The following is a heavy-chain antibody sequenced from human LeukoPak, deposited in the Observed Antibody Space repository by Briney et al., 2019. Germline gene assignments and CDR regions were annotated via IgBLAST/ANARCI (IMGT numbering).Heavy chain of an antibody. CDR1: GGSFSGYY. Sequence: PSETLSLTCAVYGGSFSGYYWSWIRQPPGKGLEWIGYIYYRGNTYYNPSLKSRVTISVDTSKNQFSLKLSSVTAADTAVYYCARVSVTANRIFDYWGQGTLVTVSS. CDR3: ARVSVTANRIFDY. CDR2: IYYRGNT. J-gene: IGHJ4*02. D-gene: IGHD4-17*01. V-gene: IGHV4-30-4*08.